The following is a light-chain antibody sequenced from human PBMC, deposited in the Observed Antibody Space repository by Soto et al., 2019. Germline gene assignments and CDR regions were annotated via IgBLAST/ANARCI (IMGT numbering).Light chain of an antibody. CDR2: EVS. CDR3: SSYTNSNIIYVI. V-gene: IGLV2-14*01. Sequence: QSALTQPASVSGSPGQSISISCTGTSSDIGGYNYVSWYQQHPGKAPKLMIYEVSNRPSGVFDRFSGSKSGNTAALTISGLQDSDEADDYCSSYTNSNIIYVIFGGGTKLTVL. CDR1: SSDIGGYNY. J-gene: IGLJ2*01.